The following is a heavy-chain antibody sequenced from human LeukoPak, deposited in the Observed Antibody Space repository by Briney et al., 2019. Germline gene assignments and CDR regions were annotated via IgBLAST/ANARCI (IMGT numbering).Heavy chain of an antibody. CDR1: GFTFSSYG. Sequence: GGSLRLSCAASGFTFSSYGMHWVRQAPGKGLEWVAVISYDGSNKYYADSVKGRFTISRDNSKNTLYLQMSSLRAEDTAVYYCAKDGYCSSTSCLTPWGQGTLVTVSS. J-gene: IGHJ5*02. D-gene: IGHD2-2*03. CDR3: AKDGYCSSTSCLTP. V-gene: IGHV3-30*18. CDR2: ISYDGSNK.